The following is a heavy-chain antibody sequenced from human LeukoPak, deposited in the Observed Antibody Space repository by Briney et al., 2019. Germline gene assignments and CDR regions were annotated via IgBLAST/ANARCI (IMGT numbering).Heavy chain of an antibody. CDR1: SGSIASTTW. D-gene: IGHD1-26*01. CDR3: ALGFHDVWEL. Sequence: SETLFLTCAVSSGSIASTTWWSWVRQPPGKGLEWIGEINHSGNTYYSPSLKSRVTISVDTSDNQFSLTLTSVTAADTAVYYCALGFHDVWELWGQGTLVTVSS. J-gene: IGHJ1*01. V-gene: IGHV4-4*02. CDR2: INHSGNT.